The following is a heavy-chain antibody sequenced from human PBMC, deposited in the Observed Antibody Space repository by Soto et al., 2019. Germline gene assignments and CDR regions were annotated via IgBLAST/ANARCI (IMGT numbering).Heavy chain of an antibody. CDR3: ASRRYCSGGSCYYFDY. CDR2: IIPIFGTA. Sequence: SVEVSCRASGGTFSSYAISWVRQAPGQGLEWMGGIIPIFGTANYAQKFQGRVTITADKSTSTAYMELSSLRSEDTAVYYCASRRYCSGGSCYYFDYWGQGTLVTVSS. CDR1: GGTFSSYA. J-gene: IGHJ4*02. V-gene: IGHV1-69*06. D-gene: IGHD2-15*01.